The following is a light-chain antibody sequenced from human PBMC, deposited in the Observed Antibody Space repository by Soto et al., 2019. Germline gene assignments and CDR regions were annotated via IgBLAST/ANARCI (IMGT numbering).Light chain of an antibody. CDR3: PQYHSYPFP. CDR2: TAS. J-gene: IGKJ5*01. V-gene: IGKV1-16*02. CDR1: QDITNY. Sequence: DIQMTQSPSSLSASVGDRVTITCRASQDITNYLAWFQQKPGKAPKSLIYTASSLQSGVPSKFSGSGSATNFTLTITRPQPEDFATYYYPQYHSYPFPFGEARRLEIK.